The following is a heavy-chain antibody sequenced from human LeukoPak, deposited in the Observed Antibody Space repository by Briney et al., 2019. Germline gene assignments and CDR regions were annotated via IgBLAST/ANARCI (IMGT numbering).Heavy chain of an antibody. CDR1: GGTFSTYA. J-gene: IGHJ4*02. Sequence: ASVTVSCKASGGTFSTYAISWVRQAPGQGLEWMGGIIPIFGTANYAQKFQGRVTITADESTSTAYMELSSLRSEDTAVYYCARATQGYCSGGSCYHNPYYFDYWGQGTLVTVSS. D-gene: IGHD2-15*01. CDR2: IIPIFGTA. CDR3: ARATQGYCSGGSCYHNPYYFDY. V-gene: IGHV1-69*13.